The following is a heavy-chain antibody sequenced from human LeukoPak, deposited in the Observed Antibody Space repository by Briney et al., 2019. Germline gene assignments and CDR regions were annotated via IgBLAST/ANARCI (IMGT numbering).Heavy chain of an antibody. CDR1: GGTFSSYA. J-gene: IGHJ4*02. Sequence: SVKVSCKASGGTFSSYAISWVRQAPGQGLEWMGRIIPIVGSTNYAEKLQGRVTITADKSTSTVYMELSSLRPEDTAVYYCARHYGGLDDYWGQGTLIIVSS. CDR3: ARHYGGLDDY. V-gene: IGHV1-69*04. CDR2: IIPIVGST. D-gene: IGHD4-23*01.